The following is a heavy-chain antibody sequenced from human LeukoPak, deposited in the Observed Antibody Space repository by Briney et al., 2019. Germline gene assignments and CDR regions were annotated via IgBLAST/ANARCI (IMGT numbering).Heavy chain of an antibody. CDR1: GVTFSSFD. Sequence: GGSLRLSSVDSGVTFSSFDMSWVRQAPGKGLEWVSTISSSGSTTYYVDSVKGRFTISRDNSRNTLYLQMNSLRGEDTAVYYCARESPAFDYWGQGTLVTVS. CDR3: ARESPAFDY. J-gene: IGHJ4*02. CDR2: ISSSGSTT. V-gene: IGHV3-23*01.